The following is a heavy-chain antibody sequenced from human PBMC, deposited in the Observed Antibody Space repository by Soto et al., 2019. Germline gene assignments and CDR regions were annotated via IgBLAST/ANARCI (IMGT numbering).Heavy chain of an antibody. Sequence: PGGSLRLSCGASGFTFSGYAMIWVRQAPGKGLEWVSAISGSGGSTYYADSVKGRFTISRDNSKNTLYLQMNSLRAEDTAVYYCAKVSSYYDSSGPRWFDPWGQGTLVTVSS. CDR1: GFTFSGYA. CDR3: AKVSSYYDSSGPRWFDP. J-gene: IGHJ5*02. V-gene: IGHV3-23*01. D-gene: IGHD3-22*01. CDR2: ISGSGGST.